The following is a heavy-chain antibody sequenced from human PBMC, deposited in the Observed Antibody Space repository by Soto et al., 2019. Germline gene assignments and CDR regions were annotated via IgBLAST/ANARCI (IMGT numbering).Heavy chain of an antibody. J-gene: IGHJ4*02. CDR1: GGTFSSHS. V-gene: IGHV1-69*01. CDR3: AREVGYGDFSAALLD. Sequence: VQLMQSGAEVKQPGSSVKVSCKASGGTFSSHSINWVRQAPGQGLEWMGGIITLFGTANYAQNFQGIVTITADQSTSTAYMEVNSLRSDDTAVYYCAREVGYGDFSAALLDWGQGTLVTVSS. CDR2: IITLFGTA. D-gene: IGHD4-17*01.